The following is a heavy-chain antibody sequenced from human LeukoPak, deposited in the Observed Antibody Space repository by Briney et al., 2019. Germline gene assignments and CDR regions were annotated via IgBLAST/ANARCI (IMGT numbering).Heavy chain of an antibody. V-gene: IGHV3-72*01. CDR2: TRNNANSYTT. D-gene: IGHD6-13*01. CDR3: ARARGIYYFYYMDV. Sequence: PGGSLRLSCVASGFTFSDHFMDWVRQAPGKGLEWVGRTRNNANSYTTDYAASVKGRFTISRDDSKNSLHLQMNSLKTEDTAVYYCARARGIYYFYYMDVWGKGTTVTVSS. J-gene: IGHJ6*03. CDR1: GFTFSDHF.